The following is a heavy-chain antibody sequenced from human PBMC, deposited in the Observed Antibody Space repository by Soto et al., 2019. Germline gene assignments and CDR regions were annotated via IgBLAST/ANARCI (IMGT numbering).Heavy chain of an antibody. J-gene: IGHJ1*01. D-gene: IGHD6-19*01. CDR2: IYYSGST. CDR3: AREAGIAVVERYFQH. CDR1: GGSISSGDYY. V-gene: IGHV4-30-4*01. Sequence: QVQLQESGPGLVKPSQTLSLTCTVSGGSISSGDYYWSWIRQPPGKGLEWIGYIYYSGSTYYNPSLKSRVTISVDTSKHQFSLKLSSVTAADTAVYYCAREAGIAVVERYFQHWGQGTLVTVSS.